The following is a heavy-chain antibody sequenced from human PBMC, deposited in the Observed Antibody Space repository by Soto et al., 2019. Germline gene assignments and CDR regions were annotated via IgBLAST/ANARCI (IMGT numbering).Heavy chain of an antibody. D-gene: IGHD3-10*01. Sequence: QVQLQESGPGLVTPSETLSVTCAVSSGSISSSYWWSWVRQPPGERLEWIGEIHHSGDTNYNPSLESRVTISVDKSKNQFSLRLSSVTAADTAVYYCARIDYGSGSDYNFDYWGQGTLVTVSS. V-gene: IGHV4-4*02. CDR3: ARIDYGSGSDYNFDY. CDR1: SGSISSSYW. J-gene: IGHJ4*02. CDR2: IHHSGDT.